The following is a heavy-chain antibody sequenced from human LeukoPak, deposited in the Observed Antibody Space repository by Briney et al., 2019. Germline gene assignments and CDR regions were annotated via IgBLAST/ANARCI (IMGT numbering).Heavy chain of an antibody. J-gene: IGHJ5*02. CDR1: GDSFSSNSAA. Sequence: SQTLSLTCAISGDSFSSNSAAWNWLRQSPSRGLEWLGRTYYRSKWYNDYAVSVKSRIPIHPDTSKNQFSLQLNSVTPEDPAVYYCARGRPAAPRDPWGQGTLVTVSS. V-gene: IGHV6-1*01. CDR3: ARGRPAAPRDP. D-gene: IGHD2-2*01. CDR2: TYYRSKWYN.